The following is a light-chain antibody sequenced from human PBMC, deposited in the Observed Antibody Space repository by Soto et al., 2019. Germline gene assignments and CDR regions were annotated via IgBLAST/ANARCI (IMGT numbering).Light chain of an antibody. CDR2: AAS. J-gene: IGKJ4*01. Sequence: DIQMTQSPSFVSASVGDRVTITCRASQGISSWLAWYQHKPGRAPKLLIHAASSLESGVPSRFNGSGSGTEFPLPISSLQPEDFATYCCQQTTSFPLTCGGGTKVEIK. V-gene: IGKV1-12*01. CDR1: QGISSW. CDR3: QQTTSFPLT.